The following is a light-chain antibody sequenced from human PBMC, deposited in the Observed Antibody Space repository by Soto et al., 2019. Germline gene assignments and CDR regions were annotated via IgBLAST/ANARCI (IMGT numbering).Light chain of an antibody. CDR1: QSIASNS. J-gene: IGKJ2*01. CDR3: QEYGGSPT. CDR2: GGS. Sequence: EIVLTQSPGTLSLSPGERATLSCMASQSIASNSLAWYQQKPGQAPRLLIYGGSSRATGVPDRFSGSGSGTDFTLTINSLGTEDFAVYFCQEYGGSPTFGQGTKLEIK. V-gene: IGKV3-20*01.